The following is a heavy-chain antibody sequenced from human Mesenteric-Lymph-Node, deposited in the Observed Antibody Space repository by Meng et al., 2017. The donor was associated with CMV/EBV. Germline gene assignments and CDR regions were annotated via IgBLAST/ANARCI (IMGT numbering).Heavy chain of an antibody. CDR1: GFTFSSYS. CDR3: AKAAAGYYFDY. V-gene: IGHV3-48*04. J-gene: IGHJ4*02. Sequence: GGSLRLSCAASGFTFSSYSMNWVRQAPGKGLEWVSYISSSSSTIYYADSVKGRFTISRDNSKNSLYLQMNSLRTEDTALYYCAKAAAGYYFDYWGQGTLVTVSS. CDR2: ISSSSSTI. D-gene: IGHD6-13*01.